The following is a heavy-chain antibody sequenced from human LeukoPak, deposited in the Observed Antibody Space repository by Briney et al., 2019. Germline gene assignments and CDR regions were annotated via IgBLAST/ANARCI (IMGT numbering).Heavy chain of an antibody. D-gene: IGHD3-22*01. CDR2: IYYSETS. Sequence: SETLSLTCTVSGGSISRYYWSWIRQPPGKGLEWIGYIYYSETSNYKPSYNPSLKSRVTISVDTSKNQFSLKLSSVTAADTAVYYCARGRGYWAYDSSGYYDYWGQGTLVTVSS. J-gene: IGHJ4*02. CDR1: GGSISRYY. V-gene: IGHV4-59*08. CDR3: ARGRGYWAYDSSGYYDY.